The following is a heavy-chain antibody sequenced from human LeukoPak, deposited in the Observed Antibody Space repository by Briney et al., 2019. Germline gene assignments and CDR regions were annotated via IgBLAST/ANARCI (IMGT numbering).Heavy chain of an antibody. CDR1: GFTFSSYA. CDR3: AKVLPSRDGYNDAFDI. Sequence: GGSLRLSCVASGFTFSSYAMSWVRQAPGKGLEWVSAISGSGGSTYYADSVKGRFTISRDNSKNTLYLQMNSLRAEDTAVYYCAKVLPSRDGYNDAFDIWGQGTMVTVSS. CDR2: ISGSGGST. V-gene: IGHV3-23*01. D-gene: IGHD5-24*01. J-gene: IGHJ3*02.